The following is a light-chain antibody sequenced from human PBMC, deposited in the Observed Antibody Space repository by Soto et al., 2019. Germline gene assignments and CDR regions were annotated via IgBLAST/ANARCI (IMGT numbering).Light chain of an antibody. Sequence: LTQPASVSGSPGQSITISCTGTSSDVGGYNYVSWYQQHPGKAPKLMIYEVSNRPSGVSNRFSGSKSGNTASLTISGLQAEDEADYYCNSYTISSTYVFGTGTKVTVL. J-gene: IGLJ1*01. CDR3: NSYTISSTYV. V-gene: IGLV2-14*01. CDR2: EVS. CDR1: SSDVGGYNY.